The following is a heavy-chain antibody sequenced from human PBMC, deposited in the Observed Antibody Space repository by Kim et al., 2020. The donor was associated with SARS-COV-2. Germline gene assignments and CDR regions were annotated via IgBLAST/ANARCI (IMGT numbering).Heavy chain of an antibody. CDR3: ARDRYLYQLPDGENYYYGMDV. Sequence: ASVKVSCKASGYTFTSYYMHWVRQAPGQGLEWMGIINPSGGSTSYAQKFQGRVTMTRDTSTSTVYMELSSLRSEETAVYYCARDRYLYQLPDGENYYYGMDVWGQGTTVTVSS. J-gene: IGHJ6*02. CDR2: INPSGGST. CDR1: GYTFTSYY. D-gene: IGHD2-2*01. V-gene: IGHV1-46*01.